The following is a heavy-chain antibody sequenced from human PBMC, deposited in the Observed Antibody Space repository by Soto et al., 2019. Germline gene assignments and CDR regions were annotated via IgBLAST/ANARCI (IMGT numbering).Heavy chain of an antibody. D-gene: IGHD6-13*01. CDR2: INHSGST. Sequence: SETLSLTCAVYGGSFSGYYWSWIRQPPGKGLEWIGEINHSGSTNYNPSLKSRVTISVDTSKNQFSLKLSSVTAADTAVYYCARGKGSSCWFDPWGQGTLVTVSS. CDR3: ARGKGSSCWFDP. V-gene: IGHV4-34*01. CDR1: GGSFSGYY. J-gene: IGHJ5*02.